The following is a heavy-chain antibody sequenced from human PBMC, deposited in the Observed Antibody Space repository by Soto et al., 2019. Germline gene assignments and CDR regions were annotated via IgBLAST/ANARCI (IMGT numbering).Heavy chain of an antibody. J-gene: IGHJ4*02. V-gene: IGHV1-18*01. CDR1: GYTFTSYG. D-gene: IGHD2-15*01. Sequence: ASVKVSCKASGYTFTSYGISWVRQAPGQGLEWMGWISAYNGNTNYAQKLQGRVTMTTDTSISTAYMELRRLRSDDTTVYYCARGSDIVVVVAATQPGYDYWGQGTLVTVSS. CDR2: ISAYNGNT. CDR3: ARGSDIVVVVAATQPGYDY.